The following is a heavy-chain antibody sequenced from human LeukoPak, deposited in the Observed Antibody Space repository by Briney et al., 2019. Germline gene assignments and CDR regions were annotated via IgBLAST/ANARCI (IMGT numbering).Heavy chain of an antibody. CDR1: GFTFSTYW. CDR2: INSDGGNA. Sequence: GGSLRLSCTASGFTFSTYWMHWVRQAPGKGLVWVSRINSDGGNAVNADSVKGRFIVSRNNIKNTLYLQMNEVTAVDKSVYYCYYDPRGYGMDVWGQGTTVTVSS. CDR3: YYDPRGYGMDV. V-gene: IGHV3-74*01. D-gene: IGHD1-26*01. J-gene: IGHJ6*02.